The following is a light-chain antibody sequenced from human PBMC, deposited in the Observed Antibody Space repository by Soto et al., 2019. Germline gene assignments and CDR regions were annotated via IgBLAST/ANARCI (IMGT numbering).Light chain of an antibody. CDR2: DAS. V-gene: IGKV3-11*01. CDR3: QQRSNGPPIT. CDR1: QSVSNY. J-gene: IGKJ5*01. Sequence: EIVMTQSPATLSVSPGGRATLSCRASQSVSNYLGWYQQKPGQAPRLLIYDASNRATGIPARFSGSGSGTDFTLTISSLEPEDFAVYYCQQRSNGPPITFGQGTRLEIK.